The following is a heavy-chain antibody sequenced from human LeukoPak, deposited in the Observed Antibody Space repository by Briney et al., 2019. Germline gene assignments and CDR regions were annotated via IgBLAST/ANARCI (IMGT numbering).Heavy chain of an antibody. CDR2: IYYSGST. D-gene: IGHD3-3*01. CDR3: ARGPNLEWLLHVDY. Sequence: SQTLSLTCTVSGGSISSGGYYWSWIRQHPGKGLEWIGYIYYSGSTYYNPSLKSRVTISVDTSKNQFSLKLSSVTAADTAVYYCARGPNLEWLLHVDYWGQGTLVTVSS. V-gene: IGHV4-31*03. CDR1: GGSISSGGYY. J-gene: IGHJ4*02.